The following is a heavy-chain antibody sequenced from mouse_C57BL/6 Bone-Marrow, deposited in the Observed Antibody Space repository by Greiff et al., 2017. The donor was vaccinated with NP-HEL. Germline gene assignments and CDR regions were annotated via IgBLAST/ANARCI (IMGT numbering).Heavy chain of an antibody. CDR3: ARESTMITYYFDY. Sequence: EVQLVESGGGLVKPGGSLKLSCAASGFTFSSYAMSWVRQTPEKRLEWVATISDGGSYTYYPDNVKGRFTISRDNAKNNLYLQMSHLKSEDTAMYYCARESTMITYYFDYWGQGTTLTVSS. D-gene: IGHD2-4*01. J-gene: IGHJ2*01. CDR2: ISDGGSYT. V-gene: IGHV5-4*01. CDR1: GFTFSSYA.